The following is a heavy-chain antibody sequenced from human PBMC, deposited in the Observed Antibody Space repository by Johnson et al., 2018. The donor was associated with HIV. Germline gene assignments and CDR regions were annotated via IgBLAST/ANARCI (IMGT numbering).Heavy chain of an antibody. V-gene: IGHV3-23*04. CDR3: EKDYDNVGGSYGGAFDS. CDR1: GFTFSSYD. CDR2: ISGSGGST. D-gene: IGHD3-16*01. J-gene: IGHJ3*02. Sequence: EVQVVESGGGLVQPGGSLRLSCAASGFTFSSYDMHWVRQATGKGLEWVSAISGSGGSTYYADSVKGRFTISRDNSKNTLYLQMNSLRAEDTAIYYCEKDYDNVGGSYGGAFDSWGQGTMVTVSS.